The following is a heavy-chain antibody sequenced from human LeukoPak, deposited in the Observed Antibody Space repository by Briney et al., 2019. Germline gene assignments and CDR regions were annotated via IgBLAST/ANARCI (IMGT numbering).Heavy chain of an antibody. CDR1: SGSISSSSYY. Sequence: PSETLFLTCTVSSGSISSSSYYWGWIRQPPGQGLEWIGTIYYSGSTYYNPSLKSRVTISVDTSKNQFSLKLGSVTAADTAVYYCARHQHSGSYYVGAFDIWGQGTMVTVSS. CDR2: IYYSGST. D-gene: IGHD1-26*01. J-gene: IGHJ3*02. V-gene: IGHV4-39*01. CDR3: ARHQHSGSYYVGAFDI.